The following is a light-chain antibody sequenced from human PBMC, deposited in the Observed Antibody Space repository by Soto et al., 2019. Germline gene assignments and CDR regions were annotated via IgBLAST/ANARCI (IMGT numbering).Light chain of an antibody. CDR1: SSDVGIYNY. J-gene: IGLJ2*01. CDR2: EVI. Sequence: QSALTQPPSASGSPGQSVTISCTGTSSDVGIYNYVSWYQQHPGKAPKLMIYEVIKRPSGVPDRFSGSKSGNTASLTVSGLQAEDEADYYCSSYAGSDNLVFGGGTKVTVL. CDR3: SSYAGSDNLV. V-gene: IGLV2-8*01.